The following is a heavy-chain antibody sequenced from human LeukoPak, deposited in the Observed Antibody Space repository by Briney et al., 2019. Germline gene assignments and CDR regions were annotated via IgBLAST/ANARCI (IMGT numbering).Heavy chain of an antibody. Sequence: GGSLRLSCAASGFTFSSYSMNWVRQAPGKGLEWVSSISSSSSYIYYADSVKGRFTISRDNAKNSLYLQMNSLRAEDTAVYYCARVSCSGGSCQTDYYYYYMDVWGKGTTVTISS. V-gene: IGHV3-21*01. CDR2: ISSSSSYI. CDR1: GFTFSSYS. D-gene: IGHD2-15*01. J-gene: IGHJ6*03. CDR3: ARVSCSGGSCQTDYYYYYMDV.